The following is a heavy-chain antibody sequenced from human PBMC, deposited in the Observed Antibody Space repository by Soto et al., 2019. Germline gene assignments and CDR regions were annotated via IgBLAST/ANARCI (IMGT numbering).Heavy chain of an antibody. J-gene: IGHJ5*02. CDR2: IYYSGST. D-gene: IGHD3-3*01. CDR3: ARWSLRANWFDP. CDR1: GGSISSGGYY. V-gene: IGHV4-31*03. Sequence: QVQLQESGPGLVKPSQTPSLTCTVSGGSISSGGYYWSWIRQHPGKGLEWIGYIYYSGSTYYNPSLKSRVTISVDTSKNQFSLKLSSVTAADTAVYYCARWSLRANWFDPWGQGTLVTVSS.